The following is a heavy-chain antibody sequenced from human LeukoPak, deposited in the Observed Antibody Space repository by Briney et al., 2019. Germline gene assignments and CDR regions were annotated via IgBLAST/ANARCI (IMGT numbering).Heavy chain of an antibody. V-gene: IGHV3-53*01. D-gene: IGHD4-17*01. CDR3: ARGLEYGDYAFDY. CDR1: GFTVSSNY. J-gene: IGHJ4*02. Sequence: GGSLRLSCAASGFTVSSNYMSWVRQAPGKGLEWVSVIYSGGSTYYADSVKGRFTISRDNSKNTLYLQMNSLRAEDTAVYYCARGLEYGDYAFDYWGQGTLVTVSS. CDR2: IYSGGST.